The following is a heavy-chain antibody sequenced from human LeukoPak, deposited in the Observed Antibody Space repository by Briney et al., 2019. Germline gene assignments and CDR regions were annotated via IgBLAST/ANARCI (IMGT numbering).Heavy chain of an antibody. Sequence: SETLSLTCTVSGGSISSAGYYWSWIRQHPGKGLEWIGYIYYNGQTYYNPSLKSRLTLSADTSDNQFSLKVTSVTAADAAVYYCARGEEYVYYFDYWGQGSLVTVSS. V-gene: IGHV4-31*03. D-gene: IGHD2/OR15-2a*01. J-gene: IGHJ4*02. CDR1: GGSISSAGYY. CDR2: IYYNGQT. CDR3: ARGEEYVYYFDY.